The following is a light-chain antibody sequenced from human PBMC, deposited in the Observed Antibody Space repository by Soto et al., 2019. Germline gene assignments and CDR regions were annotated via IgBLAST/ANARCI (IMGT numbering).Light chain of an antibody. J-gene: IGLJ1*01. CDR2: DVS. CDR1: SNDVGGYNY. CDR3: SSPTNNATLV. V-gene: IGLV2-14*03. Sequence: QSALTQPASVSGSPGQSITISCTGTSNDVGGYNYVSWYQQHPGKAPKLMIYDVSSRPSGVSNRFSGSKSGNTASLTISGLQAEDEADYYCSSPTNNATLVFGTGTMLTVL.